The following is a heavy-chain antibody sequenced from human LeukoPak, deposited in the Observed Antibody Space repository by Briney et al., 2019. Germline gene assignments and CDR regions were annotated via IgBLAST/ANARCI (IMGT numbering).Heavy chain of an antibody. Sequence: PSETLSLTCTVSGGSISTYYWTCIRQPPGKGLEWIGYIYYTGSTNHNPSLKSRVTISVDPSKKQLSLELSSVTAADTAVYYCARGRSSGWYFDSWGQGTLVTVSS. CDR2: IYYTGST. J-gene: IGHJ4*02. CDR3: ARGRSSGWYFDS. D-gene: IGHD6-19*01. V-gene: IGHV4-59*08. CDR1: GGSISTYY.